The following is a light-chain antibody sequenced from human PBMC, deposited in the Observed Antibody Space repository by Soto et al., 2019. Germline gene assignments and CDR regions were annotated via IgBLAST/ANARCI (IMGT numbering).Light chain of an antibody. V-gene: IGLV2-14*01. J-gene: IGLJ1*01. CDR2: EVS. Sequence: QSALTQPASVSGSPGQSITISCTGTSSDVGDYDYVSWFQQHPGTAPPLIISEVSNRPSGVSNRFSGSKSGNAASLTISGRPAEDEADYFCFSFATDWTHVFGTGTKLTVL. CDR1: SSDVGDYDY. CDR3: FSFATDWTHV.